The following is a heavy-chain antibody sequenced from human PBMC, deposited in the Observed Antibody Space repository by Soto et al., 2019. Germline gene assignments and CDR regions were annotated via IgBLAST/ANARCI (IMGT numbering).Heavy chain of an antibody. CDR1: GFTFSSYS. Sequence: EVQLVESGGDLVQPGGSLRLSCAASGFTFSSYSLNWVRQAPGKGLEWVSYINGGRTTIYYADSVKGRFTISRDNARNSLYLQMNSLRAEDTAVYYCARDVKAYCIGGSCYRLVDSWGQGTLVTVSS. D-gene: IGHD2-15*01. V-gene: IGHV3-48*01. CDR3: ARDVKAYCIGGSCYRLVDS. J-gene: IGHJ4*02. CDR2: INGGRTTI.